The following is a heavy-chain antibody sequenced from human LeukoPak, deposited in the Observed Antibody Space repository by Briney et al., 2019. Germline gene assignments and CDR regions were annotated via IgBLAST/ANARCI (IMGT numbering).Heavy chain of an antibody. Sequence: GGSLRLSCAASGFTFSNYAVHYVRQAPGKGLEWVATISYDGSKRYYGDSVQGRFIISRDSLQNTLYLQMNSLKIEDTAVYYCARVRGGSVRGGFDIWGQGTLVTVSS. CDR2: ISYDGSKR. D-gene: IGHD3-10*01. V-gene: IGHV3-30-3*01. CDR3: ARVRGGSVRGGFDI. CDR1: GFTFSNYA. J-gene: IGHJ3*02.